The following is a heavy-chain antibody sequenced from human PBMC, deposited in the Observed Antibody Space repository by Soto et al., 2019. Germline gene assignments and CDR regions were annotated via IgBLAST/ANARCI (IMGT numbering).Heavy chain of an antibody. Sequence: QVQLVESGGGVVQPGRSLRLSCAASGFTFSSYGMHWVRQAPGKGLEWVAVISYEGSNKYYADSVKGRFTISRDNSKNTLYLQMNSLRAEDTAVYYYASLITAMVPHVDYWGQGTLVTVSS. CDR2: ISYEGSNK. V-gene: IGHV3-30*03. D-gene: IGHD5-18*01. J-gene: IGHJ4*02. CDR3: ASLITAMVPHVDY. CDR1: GFTFSSYG.